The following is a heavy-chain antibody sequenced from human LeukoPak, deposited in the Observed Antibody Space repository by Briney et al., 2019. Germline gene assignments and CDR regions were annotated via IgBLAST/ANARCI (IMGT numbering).Heavy chain of an antibody. D-gene: IGHD1-26*01. J-gene: IGHJ4*02. CDR3: ARFEWEGVDY. Sequence: SETLSLTCAVYGGSFSGYYWSWIRQPPGKGLEWIGEINHSGSTNYNPSLKSRVTISVDTSKNQFSLKLSSVTAADTAVYYCARFEWEGVDYWGQGTLVTVSS. V-gene: IGHV4-34*01. CDR1: GGSFSGYY. CDR2: INHSGST.